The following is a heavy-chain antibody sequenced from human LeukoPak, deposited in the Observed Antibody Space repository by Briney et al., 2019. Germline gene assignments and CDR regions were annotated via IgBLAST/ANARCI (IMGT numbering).Heavy chain of an antibody. CDR1: GITFSESA. J-gene: IGHJ4*02. V-gene: IGHV3-23*01. CDR2: ITDSGVKT. D-gene: IGHD3-3*01. CDR3: AKSHLL. Sequence: GGSLRLSCAASGITFSESAMSWVRQAPGKGLEWVSAITDSGVKTYYADSVKGRFTISRDNSKNTLYLQMTSLRVEDTAMYLCAKSHLLWGQGTLVTVAS.